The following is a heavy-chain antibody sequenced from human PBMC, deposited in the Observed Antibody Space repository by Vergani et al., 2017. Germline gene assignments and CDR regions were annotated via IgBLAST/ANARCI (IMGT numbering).Heavy chain of an antibody. D-gene: IGHD2-2*02. V-gene: IGHV3-48*02. CDR2: LSSSSSTI. CDR3: GATRYCRSTSCYRVRYDYYYTLV. CDR1: GFTFSSYS. Sequence: EVQLVESGGGLVQPGGSLSLSCAASGFTFSSYSLNWARQSPGLGLESVSYLSSSSSTISYADSVKGRFTISRDNAKKSRYLQMNSLRDEDTAVYYCGATRYCRSTSCYRVRYDYYYTLVWGKGATGTVYS. J-gene: IGHJ6*03.